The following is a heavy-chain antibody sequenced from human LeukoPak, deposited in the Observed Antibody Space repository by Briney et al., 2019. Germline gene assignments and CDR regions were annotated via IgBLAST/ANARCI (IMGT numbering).Heavy chain of an antibody. D-gene: IGHD1-1*01. CDR2: IYYSGST. CDR3: ARDTPGATNFDY. CDR1: GGSISSSSYY. Sequence: SETLSLTCTVSGGSISSSSYYWGWIRQPPGKGLEWIGSIYYSGSTYYNPSLKSRVTISVDTSKNQFSLKLSSVTAADTAMYYCARDTPGATNFDYWGQGTLVTVSS. J-gene: IGHJ4*02. V-gene: IGHV4-39*07.